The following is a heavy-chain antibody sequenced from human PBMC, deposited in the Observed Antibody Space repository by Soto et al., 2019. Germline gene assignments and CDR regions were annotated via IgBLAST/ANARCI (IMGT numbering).Heavy chain of an antibody. D-gene: IGHD3-9*01. CDR1: NGSIGTYD. V-gene: IGHV4-59*01. CDR2: VYYSGST. CDR3: VRDYLLTGFDT. J-gene: IGHJ5*02. Sequence: QVQLQKSGPRLIQPSETLSLTCTVSNGSIGTYDWTWVRQPPGKGLEWIGYVYYSGSTNYNPSLKSRVGMSIDTSKNQFSLELKSVTAADMATYFCVRDYLLTGFDTWGQGTLVTVSA.